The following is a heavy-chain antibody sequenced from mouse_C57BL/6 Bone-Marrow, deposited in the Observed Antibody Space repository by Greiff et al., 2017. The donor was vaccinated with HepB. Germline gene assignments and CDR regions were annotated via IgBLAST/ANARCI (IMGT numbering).Heavy chain of an antibody. V-gene: IGHV3-6*01. Sequence: EVKLQESGPGLVKPSQSLSLTCSVTGYSITSGYYWNWIRQFPGNKLEWMGYISYDGSNNYNPSLKNRISITRDTSKNQFFLKLNSVTTEDTATYYCARVDPFWYFDVWGTGTTVTVSS. J-gene: IGHJ1*03. CDR1: GYSITSGYY. CDR3: ARVDPFWYFDV. CDR2: ISYDGSN.